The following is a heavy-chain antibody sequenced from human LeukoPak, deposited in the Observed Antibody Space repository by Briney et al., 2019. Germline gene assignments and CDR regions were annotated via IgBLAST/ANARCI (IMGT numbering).Heavy chain of an antibody. V-gene: IGHV1-69*01. J-gene: IGHJ3*02. Sequence: SVKVSCKASGGTFSSYAISWVRQAPGQGLEWMGGIIPIFGTANYAQKFQGRVTITADESTSTAYMELSSLRSEDTAVYYCARVESGVVVPFGTFDIWGQGTMVTVSS. D-gene: IGHD2-2*01. CDR2: IIPIFGTA. CDR3: ARVESGVVVPFGTFDI. CDR1: GGTFSSYA.